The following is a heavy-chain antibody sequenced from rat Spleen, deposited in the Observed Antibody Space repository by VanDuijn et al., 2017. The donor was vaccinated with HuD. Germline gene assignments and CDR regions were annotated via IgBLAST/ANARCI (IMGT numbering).Heavy chain of an antibody. CDR1: GFSLTSNG. J-gene: IGHJ3*01. Sequence: QVQLKESGPGLVQPSQTLSLTCTVSGFSLTSNGVSWVRQPPGKGLEWIATISSGGNTYYNSVVKSRLSFSRDTSKSQVFLKMNSLQTEDTAIYFCTRDHSYWGSYYPGGFAYWGQGTLVTVSS. CDR2: ISSGGNT. V-gene: IGHV2S12*01. CDR3: TRDHSYWGSYYPGGFAY. D-gene: IGHD1-12*02.